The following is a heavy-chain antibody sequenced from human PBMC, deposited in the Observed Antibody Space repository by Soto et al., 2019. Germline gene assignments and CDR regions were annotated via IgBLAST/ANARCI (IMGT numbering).Heavy chain of an antibody. V-gene: IGHV4-30-2*01. D-gene: IGHD2-2*01. Sequence: SETLSLTCAVSGGSISSGGYSWSWIRQPPGKGLEWIGYIYHSGSTYYNPSLKSRVTISVDRSKNQFSLKLSSVTAADTTVYYCARVPDRWGQGTLVIVSS. CDR2: IYHSGST. CDR3: ARVPDR. CDR1: GGSISSGGYS. J-gene: IGHJ5*02.